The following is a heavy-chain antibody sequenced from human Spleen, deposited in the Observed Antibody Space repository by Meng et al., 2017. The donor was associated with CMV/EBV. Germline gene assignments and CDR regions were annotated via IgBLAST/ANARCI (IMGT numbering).Heavy chain of an antibody. CDR2: ISGSGGST. D-gene: IGHD3-22*01. Sequence: GESLKISCAASGFTFSSYAMSWVRQAPGKGLEWVSAISGSGGSTYYADSVKGRLTISRDNSRNTLYLQMTSLRAEDTAVYYCARDPYYYDSSDAFYGLDVWGQGTTVTVSS. J-gene: IGHJ6*02. V-gene: IGHV3-23*01. CDR1: GFTFSSYA. CDR3: ARDPYYYDSSDAFYGLDV.